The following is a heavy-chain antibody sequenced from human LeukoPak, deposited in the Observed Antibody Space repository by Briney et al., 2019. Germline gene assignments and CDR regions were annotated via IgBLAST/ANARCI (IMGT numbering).Heavy chain of an antibody. D-gene: IGHD3-10*01. CDR1: GFAFSSYA. CDR2: ISGGGSNT. CDR3: AKSAGDYYYYYMDV. J-gene: IGHJ6*03. V-gene: IGHV3-23*01. Sequence: GGSLRLSCAASGFAFSSYAMIWVRQAPGKGLEWVSSISGGGSNTYYADSVEGRFTISRDQSKNTLYVQMNGLRAEDTAIYYCAKSAGDYYYYYMDVWGKGTTVTVSS.